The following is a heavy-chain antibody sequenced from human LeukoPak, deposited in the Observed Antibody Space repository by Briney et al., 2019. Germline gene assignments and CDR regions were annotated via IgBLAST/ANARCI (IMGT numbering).Heavy chain of an antibody. CDR2: IKSDGTIT. D-gene: IGHD1-26*01. CDR1: GLPFSTYW. CDR3: ASLLPPT. J-gene: IGHJ4*02. Sequence: GGSLRLSCAASGLPFSTYWTHWVRQAPGKGPEWVSRIKSDGTITNYADSVKGRFTISRDNAKNTLYLQMNSLRGEDTAVYYCASLLPPTWGQGTLVTVSS. V-gene: IGHV3-74*01.